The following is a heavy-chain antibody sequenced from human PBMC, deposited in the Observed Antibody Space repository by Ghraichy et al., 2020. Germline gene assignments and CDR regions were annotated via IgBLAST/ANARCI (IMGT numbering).Heavy chain of an antibody. Sequence: SETLSLTCAVYGGSFSGYYWSWIRQPPGKGLEWIGEINHSGSTNYNPSLKSRVTISVDTSKNQFSLKLSSVTAADTAVYYCASRVGDCSSTSCLLNWFDPWGQGTLVTVSP. CDR2: INHSGST. J-gene: IGHJ5*02. V-gene: IGHV4-34*01. CDR3: ASRVGDCSSTSCLLNWFDP. CDR1: GGSFSGYY. D-gene: IGHD2-2*01.